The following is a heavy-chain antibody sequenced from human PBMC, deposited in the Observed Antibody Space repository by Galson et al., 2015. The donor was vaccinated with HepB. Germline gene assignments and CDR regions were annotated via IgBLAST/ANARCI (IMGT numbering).Heavy chain of an antibody. CDR1: GASISSGGYY. CDR3: ARIGMQVVVINA. CDR2: IHTIGST. D-gene: IGHD3-22*01. V-gene: IGHV4-31*03. J-gene: IGHJ4*02. Sequence: SLTCTVSGASISSGGYYWSWIRQLPGKGLEWIGYIHTIGSTYYNPSLKSRVIISLDTSKDQFSLNLNSVTAADTAVYYCARIGMQVVVINAWGQGTPVTVSS.